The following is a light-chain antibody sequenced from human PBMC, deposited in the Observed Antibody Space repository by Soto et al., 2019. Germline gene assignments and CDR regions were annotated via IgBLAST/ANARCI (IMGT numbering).Light chain of an antibody. CDR1: QSISSW. J-gene: IGKJ1*01. Sequence: DLQMAPFPSTLSASVGDRVTITFRASQSISSWLAWYQQKPGKAPKLLIYDASSLESGVPSRFSGSGSGTEFTLTISSLQPDDFATYYCQQYNSYSWTFGQGTKVDIK. CDR2: DAS. CDR3: QQYNSYSWT. V-gene: IGKV1-5*01.